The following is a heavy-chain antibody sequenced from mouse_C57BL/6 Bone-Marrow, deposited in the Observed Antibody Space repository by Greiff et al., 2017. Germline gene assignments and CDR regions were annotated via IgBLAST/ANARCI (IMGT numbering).Heavy chain of an antibody. CDR1: GFTFSSYG. J-gene: IGHJ4*01. Sequence: EVKLMESGGDLVKPGGSLKLSCAASGFTFSSYGMSWVRQTPDKRLEWVATFSSGGSYTYYPDSVKGRFTISRDNAENTLYLQMSSLKSEDTAMYYCARRGDGTMDYWGQGTSVTVSS. CDR3: ARRGDGTMDY. CDR2: FSSGGSYT. V-gene: IGHV5-6*02.